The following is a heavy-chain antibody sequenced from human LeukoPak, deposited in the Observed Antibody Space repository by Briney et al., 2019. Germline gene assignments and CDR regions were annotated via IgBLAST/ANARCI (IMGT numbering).Heavy chain of an antibody. V-gene: IGHV4-59*01. CDR3: AMGGGSGYY. J-gene: IGHJ4*02. D-gene: IGHD5-24*01. CDR1: GDSISGYY. Sequence: PSETLPLTCTLSGDSISGYYWSWIRQPPGKGLEWIAFIHSSGTTNYNPSLKSRVSISVDTSNNQFSLNVNSVTAADTAVYYCAMGGGSGYYWGQGELVTVSS. CDR2: IHSSGTT.